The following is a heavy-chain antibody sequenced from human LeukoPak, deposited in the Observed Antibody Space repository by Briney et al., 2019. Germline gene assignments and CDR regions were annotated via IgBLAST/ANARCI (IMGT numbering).Heavy chain of an antibody. D-gene: IGHD3-9*01. V-gene: IGHV3-48*03. CDR1: GFTFSSFQ. J-gene: IGHJ4*02. CDR3: ARTLTYYDILTDYPYYFDY. CDR2: ISSSGSIM. Sequence: GGSLRLSCVASGFTFSSFQMNWVRQAPGKGLEWVSYISSSGSIMFYADSVKGRFTISRDNAKNSLYLHMNSLRAEDTAVYYCARTLTYYDILTDYPYYFDYWGQGTLVTVSS.